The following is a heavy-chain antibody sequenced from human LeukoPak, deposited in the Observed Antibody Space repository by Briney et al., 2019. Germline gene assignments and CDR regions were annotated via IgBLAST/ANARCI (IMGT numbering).Heavy chain of an antibody. CDR1: GFTFSSYE. Sequence: PGGSLRLSCAASGFTFSSYEMNWVRQAPGKGLEWVSYISSSGSTIYYADSVKGRFTISRDNAKNSLYLQMNSLRAEDTAVYYCARGSDMVVAATGDYWGQGTVVTVSS. J-gene: IGHJ4*02. CDR3: ARGSDMVVAATGDY. D-gene: IGHD2-15*01. V-gene: IGHV3-48*03. CDR2: ISSSGSTI.